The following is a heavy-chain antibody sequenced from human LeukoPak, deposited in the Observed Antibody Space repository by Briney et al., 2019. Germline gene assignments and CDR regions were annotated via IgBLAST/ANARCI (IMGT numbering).Heavy chain of an antibody. D-gene: IGHD6-13*01. CDR2: ISSSGSTI. J-gene: IGHJ4*02. CDR3: ASYPRKQQLVDY. CDR1: GFTFSSYE. V-gene: IGHV3-48*03. Sequence: GGSLRLSCAASGFTFSSYEMNWVRQAPGKGLEWVSYISSSGSTIYYADSVKGRFTISRDNAKNSLYLQMDSLRAEDTAVYYCASYPRKQQLVDYWGQGTLVTVSS.